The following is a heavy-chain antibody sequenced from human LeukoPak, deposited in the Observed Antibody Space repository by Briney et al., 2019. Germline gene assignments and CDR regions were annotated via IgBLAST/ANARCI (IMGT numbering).Heavy chain of an antibody. V-gene: IGHV4-59*01. Sequence: PSETLSFTCTVSGGSISSYYWSWIRQPPGKGLEWIGYIYYSGSTNYNPSLKSRVTISVDTSKNQFSLKLSSVTAADTAVYYCARDRKQQLVFDYWGQGTLVTVSS. J-gene: IGHJ4*02. CDR3: ARDRKQQLVFDY. CDR2: IYYSGST. CDR1: GGSISSYY. D-gene: IGHD6-13*01.